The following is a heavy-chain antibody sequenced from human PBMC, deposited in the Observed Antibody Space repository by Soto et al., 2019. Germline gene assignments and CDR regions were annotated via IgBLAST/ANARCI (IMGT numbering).Heavy chain of an antibody. V-gene: IGHV1-46*01. Sequence: ASVKVSCKASGYTFTSYYMHWVRQAPGQGLEWMGIINPSGGSTSYAQKFQGRVTMTRDTSTSTVYMELSSLRSEDTAVYYCARGYSGYDGSLYYFDYWGQGTLVTVSS. CDR3: ARGYSGYDGSLYYFDY. CDR1: GYTFTSYY. J-gene: IGHJ4*02. CDR2: INPSGGST. D-gene: IGHD5-12*01.